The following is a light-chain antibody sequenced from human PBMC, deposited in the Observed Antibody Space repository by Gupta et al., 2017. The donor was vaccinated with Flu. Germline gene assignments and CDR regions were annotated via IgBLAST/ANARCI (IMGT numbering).Light chain of an antibody. CDR2: DAS. J-gene: IGKJ5*01. CDR3: QQRSNWPPIT. Sequence: EIVLTQSPATLSLSPGERATLSCRASQSVSSYLAWYQQKPGQAPRLLIYDASNRATGIPARFSGSGSGKDLTLTISSREPEDFAGYYCQQRSNWPPITFGQGTRLEIK. CDR1: QSVSSY. V-gene: IGKV3-11*01.